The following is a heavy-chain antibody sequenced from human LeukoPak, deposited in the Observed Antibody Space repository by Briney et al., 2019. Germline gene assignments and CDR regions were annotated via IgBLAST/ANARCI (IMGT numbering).Heavy chain of an antibody. Sequence: SVKVSCKASGGTFSSYAISWVRQAPGQGLEWMGGIIPIFGTANYAQKFQGRVTITTDESTSAAYMELSSLRSEDTAVYYCTSSLLWFGEFHIRTFDYWGQGTLVTVSS. D-gene: IGHD3-10*01. CDR1: GGTFSSYA. CDR2: IIPIFGTA. J-gene: IGHJ4*02. V-gene: IGHV1-69*05. CDR3: TSSLLWFGEFHIRTFDY.